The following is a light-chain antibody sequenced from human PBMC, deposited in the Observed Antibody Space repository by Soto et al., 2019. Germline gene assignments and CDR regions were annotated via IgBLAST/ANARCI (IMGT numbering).Light chain of an antibody. V-gene: IGKV4-1*01. CDR1: QSVLYSSNNKNY. CDR3: QQYYSTPRT. Sequence: IVMTQSPDSLAVSLGERATINCKSSQSVLYSSNNKNYLAWYQQKPGQPPKLLIYWASTRESGVPDRFSGSGSGTDFTLTISSLQAEDVAVYYCQQYYSTPRTFGQGTKLDI. J-gene: IGKJ1*01. CDR2: WAS.